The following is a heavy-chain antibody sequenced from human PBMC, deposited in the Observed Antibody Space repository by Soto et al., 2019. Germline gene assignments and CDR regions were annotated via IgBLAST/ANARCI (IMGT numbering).Heavy chain of an antibody. CDR3: ARVRYSGYGPFDY. Sequence: GGSLRLSCAASGFSVSSNYMSWVRQAPGKGLEWVSVIYSGGSTYYADSVKGRFTISRDNSKNTLYLQMNSLRAEDTAVYYCARVRYSGYGPFDYWGQGTLVTVSS. V-gene: IGHV3-66*01. D-gene: IGHD5-12*01. CDR2: IYSGGST. J-gene: IGHJ4*02. CDR1: GFSVSSNY.